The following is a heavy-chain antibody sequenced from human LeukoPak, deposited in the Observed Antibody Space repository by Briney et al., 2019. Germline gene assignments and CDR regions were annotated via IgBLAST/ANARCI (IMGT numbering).Heavy chain of an antibody. D-gene: IGHD3-9*01. J-gene: IGHJ5*02. CDR2: INHSGST. V-gene: IGHV4-34*01. CDR1: GGSFSGYY. CDR3: ARGSLYSLRYFDWLYKPDWFDP. Sequence: PSETLSLTCAVYGGSFSGYYWSWIRQTPGKGLEWIGEINHSGSTNYNPSLKSRVTISVDTSKNQFSLKLSSVTAADTAVYYCARGSLYSLRYFDWLYKPDWFDPWGQGTLVTVSS.